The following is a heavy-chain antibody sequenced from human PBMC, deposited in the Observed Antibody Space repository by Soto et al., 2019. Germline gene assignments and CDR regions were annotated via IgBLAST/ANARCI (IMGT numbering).Heavy chain of an antibody. V-gene: IGHV1-69*01. J-gene: IGHJ4*02. CDR2: IIPIFGTA. Sequence: QVQLVQSGAEVKKPGSSVKVSCKASGGTFSSYAISWVRQAPGQGLEWMGGIIPIFGTANYAQKFQGRGTITADESTSTAYMELSSLRSEDTAVYYCARGVGYTMVRGYYFDYWGQGTLVTVSS. CDR1: GGTFSSYA. CDR3: ARGVGYTMVRGYYFDY. D-gene: IGHD3-10*01.